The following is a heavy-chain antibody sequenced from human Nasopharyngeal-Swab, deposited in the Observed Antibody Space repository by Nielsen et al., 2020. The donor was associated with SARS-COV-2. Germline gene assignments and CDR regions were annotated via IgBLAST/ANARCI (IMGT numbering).Heavy chain of an antibody. J-gene: IGHJ6*02. CDR2: IYWDDDK. D-gene: IGHD2-8*01. Sequence: SGPTLVKPTQTPTLTCTFSGFSLSTSGVGVGWIRQPPGKALEWLALIYWDDDKRYSPSLKSRLTITKDTSKNQVVLTMTNMDPVDTVTYYCAHRLPLYDGMDVWGQGTTVTVSS. CDR1: GFSLSTSGVG. CDR3: AHRLPLYDGMDV. V-gene: IGHV2-5*02.